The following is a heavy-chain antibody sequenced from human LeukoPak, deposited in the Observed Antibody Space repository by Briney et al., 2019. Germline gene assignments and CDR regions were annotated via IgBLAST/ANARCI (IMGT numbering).Heavy chain of an antibody. D-gene: IGHD5-24*01. V-gene: IGHV4-38-2*02. CDR3: AREGDGYNFGS. J-gene: IGHJ5*01. CDR1: GYSISSGYY. CDR2: VHRSGTA. Sequence: PSETLSLICGVSGYSISSGYYWGWIRQPPGKGLEWIGCVHRSGTAYYNPSLESRVSISVDTSKNHFSLKLTSMTATDTAVYFCAREGDGYNFGSWGQGTLVTVSS.